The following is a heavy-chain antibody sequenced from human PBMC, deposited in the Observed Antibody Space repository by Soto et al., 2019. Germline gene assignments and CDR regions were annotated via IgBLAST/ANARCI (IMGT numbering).Heavy chain of an antibody. Sequence: VQLLESGGGLVQPGGSLRLSCAASGFTFSSYAMNWVRQAPGKGLGWVSAISGSGGTKYYADSVKGRFTISRDNSKNTLDLQMNSLRAEDTAVYYCAKDRLSGDGYIDFDYWGQGTLVTVSS. CDR3: AKDRLSGDGYIDFDY. V-gene: IGHV3-23*01. CDR1: GFTFSSYA. J-gene: IGHJ4*02. D-gene: IGHD3-22*01. CDR2: ISGSGGTK.